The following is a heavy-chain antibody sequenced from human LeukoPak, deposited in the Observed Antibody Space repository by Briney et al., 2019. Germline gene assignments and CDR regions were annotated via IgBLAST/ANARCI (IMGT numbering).Heavy chain of an antibody. CDR1: GFSISSSA. Sequence: GGSLRLSCAASGFSISSSAMNWVRQAPGKGLEWVSSINNVASHISYAGSVRGRFTISRDNAKNSVYLQMISLRAEDTAVYYCVKDENSYCKSSNCDVPYYTFYFYMDVWGKGTTVTVSS. CDR2: INNVASHI. V-gene: IGHV3-21*01. D-gene: IGHD2-2*01. J-gene: IGHJ6*03. CDR3: VKDENSYCKSSNCDVPYYTFYFYMDV.